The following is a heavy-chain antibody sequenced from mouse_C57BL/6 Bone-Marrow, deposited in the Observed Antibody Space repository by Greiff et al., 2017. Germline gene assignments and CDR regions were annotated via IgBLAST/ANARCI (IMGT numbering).Heavy chain of an antibody. CDR1: GYTFTDYY. Sequence: VQLQQSGPELVKPGASVKISCKASGYTFTDYYMNWVKQSHGKSLEWIGDINPNNGGTSYNQKFKGKATLTVDKSSSTAYMELRSLTSEDSAVYYCAFLRLLSYCYAMDYWGQGTSVTVSS. CDR2: INPNNGGT. D-gene: IGHD3-2*02. V-gene: IGHV1-26*01. J-gene: IGHJ4*01. CDR3: AFLRLLSYCYAMDY.